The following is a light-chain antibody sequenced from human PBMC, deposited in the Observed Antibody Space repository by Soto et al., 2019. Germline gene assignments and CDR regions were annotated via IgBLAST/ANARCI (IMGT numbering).Light chain of an antibody. CDR1: QSVSSN. CDR2: GAS. Sequence: EIVMTQSPVTLSVSPGERATLSWRASQSVSSNLAWYQQKPGQAPRLLIYGASTRATGIPARFSGSGSGTEFTLTISSLQSEDFAVYYCQQYNNWPPVTFGGGTKVDNK. V-gene: IGKV3-15*01. CDR3: QQYNNWPPVT. J-gene: IGKJ4*01.